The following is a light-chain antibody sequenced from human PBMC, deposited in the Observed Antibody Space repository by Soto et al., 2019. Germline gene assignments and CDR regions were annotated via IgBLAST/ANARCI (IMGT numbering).Light chain of an antibody. J-gene: IGLJ7*01. V-gene: IGLV2-14*03. CDR2: DVS. CDR3: SSYTSSNSVV. CDR1: SSDVGAYNW. Sequence: QSALTQPASVSGSPGQSITISCTGTSSDVGAYNWVAWYQQHPGKAPKLMICDVSIRPSGVSDRFSGSKSGNTASLTISGLQAEDEADYYCSSYTSSNSVVFGGGTQLTVL.